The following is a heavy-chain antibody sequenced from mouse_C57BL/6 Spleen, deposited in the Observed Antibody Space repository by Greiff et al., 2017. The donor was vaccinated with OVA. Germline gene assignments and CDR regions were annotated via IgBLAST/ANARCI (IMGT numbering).Heavy chain of an antibody. Sequence: VQRVESGAELVRPGSSVKLSCKASGYTFTSYWMDWVKQRPGQGLEWIGNIYPSDSETHYNQKFKDKATLTVDKSSSTAYMQLSSLTSEDSAVYYCARMGYGSSPLDYWGQGTTLTVSS. J-gene: IGHJ2*01. CDR2: IYPSDSET. CDR1: GYTFTSYW. CDR3: ARMGYGSSPLDY. V-gene: IGHV1-61*01. D-gene: IGHD1-1*01.